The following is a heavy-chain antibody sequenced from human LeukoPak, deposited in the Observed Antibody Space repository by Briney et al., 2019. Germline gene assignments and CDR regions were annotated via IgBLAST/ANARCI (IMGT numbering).Heavy chain of an antibody. D-gene: IGHD3-22*01. J-gene: IGHJ4*02. V-gene: IGHV3-23*01. CDR1: GFTFSSYA. CDR2: ISGSGDNT. Sequence: EGSLRLSCAASGFTFSSYAMSWVRQAPGKGLEWVSGISGSGDNTYYADSVKGRFTISRDNSKNTLYVQVNSLGTEDTAAYYCAKGSYYDSSGSFYFDYWGQGTLVTVSS. CDR3: AKGSYYDSSGSFYFDY.